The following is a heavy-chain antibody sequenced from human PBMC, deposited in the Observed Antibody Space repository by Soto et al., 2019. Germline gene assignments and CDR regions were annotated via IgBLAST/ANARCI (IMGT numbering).Heavy chain of an antibody. CDR1: GFTFSSYW. CDR2: INSDGSST. V-gene: IGHV3-74*01. CDR3: ASFFTWYCDYVGGRPF. D-gene: IGHD3-16*01. J-gene: IGHJ4*02. Sequence: GGSLRLSCAASGFTFSSYWMHWVRQAPGKGLVWVSRINSDGSSTSYADSVKGRFTISRDNAKNTLYLQMNSLRAEDTAVYYCASFFTWYCDYVGGRPFWARGTLVPVSS.